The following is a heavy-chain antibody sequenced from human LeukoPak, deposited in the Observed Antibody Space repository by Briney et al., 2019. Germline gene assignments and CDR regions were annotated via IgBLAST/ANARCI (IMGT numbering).Heavy chain of an antibody. D-gene: IGHD4-17*01. CDR3: ARPATVVTNDAFDI. CDR2: INPNSGGT. CDR1: GYTFTGYY. Sequence: ASVKVSCEASGYTFTGYYMHWVRQAPGQGLEWMGWINPNSGGTNYAQKFQGRVTMTRDTSISTAYMELSRLRSDDTAVYYCARPATVVTNDAFDIWGQGTMVTVSS. J-gene: IGHJ3*02. V-gene: IGHV1-2*02.